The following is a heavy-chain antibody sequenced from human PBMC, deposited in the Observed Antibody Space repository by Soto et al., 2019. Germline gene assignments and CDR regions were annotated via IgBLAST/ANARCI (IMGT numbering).Heavy chain of an antibody. Sequence: QVQLVQSGVEVKKPGASVKVSCKASGYMVTSYGLTWVRQAPGQGLEWMGWISPFNGNTKYAQNLQGRVTLTTDTSTNTVYMQLTGLRSDDTAVYYCARGGSRRGHEYWGQGTLVTVSS. CDR2: ISPFNGNT. CDR1: GYMVTSYG. CDR3: ARGGSRRGHEY. J-gene: IGHJ4*02. V-gene: IGHV1-18*01. D-gene: IGHD6-13*01.